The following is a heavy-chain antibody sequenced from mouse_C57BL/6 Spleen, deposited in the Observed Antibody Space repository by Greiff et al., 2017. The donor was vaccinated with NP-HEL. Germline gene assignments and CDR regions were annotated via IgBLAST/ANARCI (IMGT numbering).Heavy chain of an antibody. CDR1: GFTFSDYY. CDR3: ARGGYYSNLYFDY. J-gene: IGHJ2*01. V-gene: IGHV5-12*01. CDR2: ISNGGGST. D-gene: IGHD2-5*01. Sequence: EVHLVESGGGLVQPGGSLKLSCAASGFTFSDYYMYWVRQTPEKRLEWVAYISNGGGSTYYPDTVKGRFTISRDNAKNTLYLQMSRLKSEDTAMYYCARGGYYSNLYFDYWGQGTTLTVSS.